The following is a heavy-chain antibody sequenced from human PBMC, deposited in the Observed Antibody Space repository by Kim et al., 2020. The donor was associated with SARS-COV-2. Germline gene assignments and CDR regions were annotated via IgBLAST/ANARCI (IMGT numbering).Heavy chain of an antibody. D-gene: IGHD3-3*01. V-gene: IGHV1-46*01. CDR3: ARAEDQRFLEWLYYFDY. Sequence: FQGRVTMTRDTSTSTVYMELSSLRSEDTAVYYCARAEDQRFLEWLYYFDYWGQGTLVTVSS. J-gene: IGHJ4*02.